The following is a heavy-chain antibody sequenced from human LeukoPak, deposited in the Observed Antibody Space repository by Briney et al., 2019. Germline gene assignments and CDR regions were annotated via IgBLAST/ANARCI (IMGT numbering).Heavy chain of an antibody. D-gene: IGHD5-24*01. V-gene: IGHV3-21*01. CDR2: ISSSSSYI. J-gene: IGHJ6*03. CDR1: RFTFSSYS. Sequence: PGGSLRLSCAASRFTFSSYSMNWVRQAPGKGPEWVSSISSSSSYIYYADSVKGRFTISRDNAKNSLYLQMNSLRAEDTAVYYCARGSRQGYPRHYYYYMDVWGKGTTVTVSS. CDR3: ARGSRQGYPRHYYYYMDV.